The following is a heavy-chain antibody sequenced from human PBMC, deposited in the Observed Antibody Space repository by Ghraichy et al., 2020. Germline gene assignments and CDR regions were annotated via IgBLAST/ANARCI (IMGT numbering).Heavy chain of an antibody. Sequence: GSLRLSCAASAFIFRYIWMHWVRQVPGKGLEGVALINPDGSRKNYVASVEGRFTISRNNARNMLYLEMKILRVEEAGVYYCAKDVIGATRPLEYWGPGTLVTVSS. CDR3: AKDVIGATRPLEY. J-gene: IGHJ4*02. CDR1: AFIFRYIW. CDR2: INPDGSRK. V-gene: IGHV3-74*01. D-gene: IGHD5-12*01.